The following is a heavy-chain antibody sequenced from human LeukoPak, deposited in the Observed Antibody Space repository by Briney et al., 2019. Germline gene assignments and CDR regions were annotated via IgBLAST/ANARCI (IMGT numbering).Heavy chain of an antibody. J-gene: IGHJ1*01. Sequence: GGSLRLSCAASGFTFSTSAMNWVRQAPGKGLEWVSSINNVRSHIYYADSVRGRFTISRDNANNVLYLQMNSLRAEDTAVYYCAKDLEVAARKYFQHWGQGTLVTVSS. CDR1: GFTFSTSA. CDR2: INNVRSHI. D-gene: IGHD6-6*01. V-gene: IGHV3-21*04. CDR3: AKDLEVAARKYFQH.